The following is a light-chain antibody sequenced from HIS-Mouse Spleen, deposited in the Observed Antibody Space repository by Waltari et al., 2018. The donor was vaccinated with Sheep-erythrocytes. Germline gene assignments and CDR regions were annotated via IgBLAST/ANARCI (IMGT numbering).Light chain of an antibody. J-gene: IGLJ2*01. CDR2: RDS. CDR1: NLGSKN. Sequence: SYELTQPLSVSVALGQTARITCGGNNLGSKNVHWYQRKPGQAPVLVIYRDSNRPSGIPERFSGSNSGNTATLTISRAQAGDEADYYCQVWDSSTLFGGGTKLTVL. V-gene: IGLV3-9*01. CDR3: QVWDSSTL.